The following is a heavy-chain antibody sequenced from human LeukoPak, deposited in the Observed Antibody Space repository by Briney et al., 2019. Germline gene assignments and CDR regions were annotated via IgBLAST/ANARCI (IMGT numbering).Heavy chain of an antibody. CDR1: GGSISSSSYY. CDR3: AREKEGITMIVVVNYYYYYMDV. J-gene: IGHJ6*03. Sequence: SETLSLTCTVSGGSISSSSYYWGWIRQPPGKGLEWIGSIYYSGSTYYNPSLKSRVTISVDTSKNQFSLKLSSVTAADTAVYYCAREKEGITMIVVVNYYYYYMDVWGKGTTVTVSS. CDR2: IYYSGST. D-gene: IGHD3-22*01. V-gene: IGHV4-39*07.